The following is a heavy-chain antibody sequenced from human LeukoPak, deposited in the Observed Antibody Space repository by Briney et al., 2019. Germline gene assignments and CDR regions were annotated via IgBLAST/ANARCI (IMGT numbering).Heavy chain of an antibody. CDR2: ISYDGSNK. J-gene: IGHJ4*02. CDR1: GFTFSSYG. D-gene: IGHD6-13*01. Sequence: GGSLRLSCAASGFTFSSYGMHWVRQAPGKGLEWVAVISYDGSNKYYADSVKGRFTISRDNSKNTLYLQMNSLRAEDTAVYYCAKDRAAGLDYWGQGTLVTVSS. V-gene: IGHV3-30*18. CDR3: AKDRAAGLDY.